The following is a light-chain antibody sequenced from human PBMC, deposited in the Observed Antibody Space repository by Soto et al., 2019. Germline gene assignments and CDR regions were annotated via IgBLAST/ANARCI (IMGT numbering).Light chain of an antibody. V-gene: IGKV1-5*03. CDR2: KAS. J-gene: IGKJ1*01. Sequence: DIQMTQSPSTLSASVGDRVTITCRASQTISSWLAWYQQKPGKAPKLLIYKASSLESGFPSRFSGSGSGTEFTLTISSLQPDDFATYYCQQYNDYSTFGQGTKVEIK. CDR1: QTISSW. CDR3: QQYNDYST.